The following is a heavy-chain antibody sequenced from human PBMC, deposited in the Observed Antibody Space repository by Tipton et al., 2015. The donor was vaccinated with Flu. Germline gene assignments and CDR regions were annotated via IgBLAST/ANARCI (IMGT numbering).Heavy chain of an antibody. D-gene: IGHD3-3*01. V-gene: IGHV4-61*02. Sequence: TLSLTCTVSGGSISRGSYYWSWIRQPAGKGLEWIGRVYTNGSTNYNPSRKSRVTISVETSKTQFSLKLRSVTAADTAVYYCARDEVTIFGAYGMDVWGQGTTVTVSS. J-gene: IGHJ6*02. CDR1: GGSISRGSYY. CDR3: ARDEVTIFGAYGMDV. CDR2: VYTNGST.